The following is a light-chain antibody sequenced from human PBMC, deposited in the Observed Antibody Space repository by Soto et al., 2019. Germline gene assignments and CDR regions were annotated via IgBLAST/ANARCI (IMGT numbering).Light chain of an antibody. J-gene: IGKJ5*01. CDR1: QGISSW. V-gene: IGKV1-12*01. CDR2: AAS. CDR3: QQANSCPIT. Sequence: DIQMTQSQSSLSASVGDRVTITCRASQGISSWLAWYQKKPGKAPKLLIYAASSLQSGVPSRFSGSGSGTDFTLTISSLQPEDCAIYFCQQANSCPITFGQGTRLEIK.